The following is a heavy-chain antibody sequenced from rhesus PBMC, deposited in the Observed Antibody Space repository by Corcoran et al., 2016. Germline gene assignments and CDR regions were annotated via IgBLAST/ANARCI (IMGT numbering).Heavy chain of an antibody. CDR1: GYSLTSYW. Sequence: EVQLVQSGAEVKRPGESLKISCKTSGYSLTSYWIVWVRPMPGKGLVWMGALDPSHSDTRYSPSFHGQVTISADKSISTAYLQWSSLKASDSATYYCAKESAAADHFDYWGQGVLVTVSS. J-gene: IGHJ4*01. D-gene: IGHD6-31*01. CDR2: LDPSHSDT. CDR3: AKESAAADHFDY. V-gene: IGHV5-2*01.